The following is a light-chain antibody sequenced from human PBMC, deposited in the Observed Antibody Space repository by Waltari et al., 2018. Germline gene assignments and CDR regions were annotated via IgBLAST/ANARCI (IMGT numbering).Light chain of an antibody. CDR2: WAS. CDR3: QQYYSTIFT. Sequence: IVVTQSPDSLDVSLRERATSTYKPSRSVLYRSNNKNYLAWYQQKPGQPPKLLIYWASTRESGVPDRFSGSGSGTDFTLTISSLQAEDVAVYYCQQYYSTIFTFGPGTKVDVK. J-gene: IGKJ3*01. CDR1: RSVLYRSNNKNY. V-gene: IGKV4-1*01.